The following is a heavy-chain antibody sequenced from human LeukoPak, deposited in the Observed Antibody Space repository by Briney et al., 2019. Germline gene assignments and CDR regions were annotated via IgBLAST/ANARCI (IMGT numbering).Heavy chain of an antibody. Sequence: GPTLVKPTQTLTLTCTFSGFSLSTSGVGVGWIRQPPGKALEWLALIYWNDDKRYSPSLKSRLTITKDTSKNQVVLTMTNMDPVDTATCYCAHGRDSSGYGQPYFDYWGQGTLVTVSS. CDR1: GFSLSTSGVG. V-gene: IGHV2-5*01. D-gene: IGHD3-22*01. J-gene: IGHJ4*02. CDR2: IYWNDDK. CDR3: AHGRDSSGYGQPYFDY.